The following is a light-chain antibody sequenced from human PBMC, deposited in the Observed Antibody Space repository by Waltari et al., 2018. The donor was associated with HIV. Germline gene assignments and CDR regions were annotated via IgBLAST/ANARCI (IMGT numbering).Light chain of an antibody. CDR2: CGS. CDR1: QSLLHSNGYNY. J-gene: IGKJ1*01. Sequence: VMTQSPLPLPVTRGDPPSVTCSSSQSLLHSNGYNYFDWSLQQPGQSPQLLLYCGSYRASGVPDRFSGTGSGTDFTLKISRVKAVDVGVYYCMQALQTPTFDQGTKVEIK. V-gene: IGKV2-28*01. CDR3: MQALQTPT.